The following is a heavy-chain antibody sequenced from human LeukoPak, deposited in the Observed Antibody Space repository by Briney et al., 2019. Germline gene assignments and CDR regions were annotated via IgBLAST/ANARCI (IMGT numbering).Heavy chain of an antibody. CDR2: INHSGST. Sequence: SETLSLTCAVYGGSFSGYYWSWIRQPPGKGLEWIGEINHSGSTNYNPFLKSRVTISVDTSKNQFSLKLSSVTAADTAVYYCARARSGKWGFDYWGQGTPVTVSS. CDR1: GGSFSGYY. D-gene: IGHD1-26*01. V-gene: IGHV4-34*01. CDR3: ARARSGKWGFDY. J-gene: IGHJ4*02.